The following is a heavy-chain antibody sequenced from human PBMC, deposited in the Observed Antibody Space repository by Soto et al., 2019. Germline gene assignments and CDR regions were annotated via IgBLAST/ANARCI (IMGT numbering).Heavy chain of an antibody. CDR1: GFTFPNYW. V-gene: IGHV3-7*03. CDR2: IKQDGSEK. D-gene: IGHD3-3*01. Sequence: GGSLRLSCAASGFTFPNYWMSWVRQAAGKGLEWVVNIKQDGSEKYYVDSVKGRFTISRDNAKNSLYLQMNSLRAEDTAVYYCARAQVVGGYDFWSGPYYHYGMDVWGQGTTVTVSS. J-gene: IGHJ6*02. CDR3: ARAQVVGGYDFWSGPYYHYGMDV.